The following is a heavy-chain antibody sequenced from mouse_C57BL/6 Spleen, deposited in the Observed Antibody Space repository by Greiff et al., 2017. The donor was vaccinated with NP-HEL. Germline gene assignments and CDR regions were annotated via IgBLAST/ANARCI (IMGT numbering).Heavy chain of an antibody. CDR3: ARSSWGY. V-gene: IGHV1-80*01. CDR1: GYAFSSYW. CDR2: IYPGNGDT. Sequence: VQRVESGAELVKPGASVKISCKASGYAFSSYWMNWVKQRPGKGLEWIGQIYPGNGDTNYNGKFKGKATLTADKSSSTAYMQLGSLTSEDSAVYFYARSSWGYWGQGTTLTVSS. J-gene: IGHJ2*01. D-gene: IGHD4-1*01.